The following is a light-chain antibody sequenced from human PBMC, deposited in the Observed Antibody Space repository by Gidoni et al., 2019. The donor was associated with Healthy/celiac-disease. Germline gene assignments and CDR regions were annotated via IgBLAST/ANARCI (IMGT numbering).Light chain of an antibody. CDR2: AAS. V-gene: IGKV1-39*01. CDR3: QQGYSTPRT. CDR1: QSIRSY. J-gene: IGKJ1*01. Sequence: IQMNPSPSSLSASVGDRVTITCRGSQSIRSYLNWYQQKPGKAPKILIYAASSLHSGVPSRFSGRGSGTDFTLTSSRLRPEYFATYYCQQGYSTPRTFGQGTKVEIK.